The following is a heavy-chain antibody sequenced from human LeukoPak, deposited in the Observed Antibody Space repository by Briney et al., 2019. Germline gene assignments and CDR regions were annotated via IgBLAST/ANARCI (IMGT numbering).Heavy chain of an antibody. Sequence: GGSLRLSCAASGFTFSNYAMSWVRQAPGKGLEWVSAISGSGGSTSYADSVKGRFTISRDNSKNTLSLQMNSLRAEDTAVYYCAKTINLQFDYWGQGTLVTVSS. CDR2: ISGSGGST. CDR1: GFTFSNYA. J-gene: IGHJ4*02. CDR3: AKTINLQFDY. V-gene: IGHV3-23*01.